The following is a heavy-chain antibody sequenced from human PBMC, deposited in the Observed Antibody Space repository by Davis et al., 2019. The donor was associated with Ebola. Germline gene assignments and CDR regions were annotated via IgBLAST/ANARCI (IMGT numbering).Heavy chain of an antibody. V-gene: IGHV3-74*01. Sequence: PGGSLRLSCAAYEFTTSDYWMHWVRYDQGKGLVWVSRISGDGSITTYADSVTGRFTISRDNTKNTLYLQMYSLRAEDTAVYYCARGERTVTTPLAYWGQGALVTVSS. CDR1: EFTTSDYW. CDR2: ISGDGSIT. D-gene: IGHD4-11*01. J-gene: IGHJ4*02. CDR3: ARGERTVTTPLAY.